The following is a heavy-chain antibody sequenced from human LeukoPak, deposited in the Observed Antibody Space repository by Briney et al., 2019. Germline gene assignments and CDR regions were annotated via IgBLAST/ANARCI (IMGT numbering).Heavy chain of an antibody. V-gene: IGHV3-74*01. CDR1: GFTFGSYW. CDR3: ASVGGYPDY. CDR2: INSEGSST. Sequence: QTGGSLRLSCAASGFTFGSYWMDWVRQAPGKGLVWVSGINSEGSSTYYADSVKGRFTISRDNAKNTVYLQMNSLTAEDTAVYYCASVGGYPDYWGQGTLVTVSS. J-gene: IGHJ4*02. D-gene: IGHD3-16*02.